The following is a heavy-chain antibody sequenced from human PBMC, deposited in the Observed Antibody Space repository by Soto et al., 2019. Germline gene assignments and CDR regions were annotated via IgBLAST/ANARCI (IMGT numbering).Heavy chain of an antibody. V-gene: IGHV3-21*01. CDR1: GFTFSGDS. CDR3: TRDYVMDV. J-gene: IGHJ6*02. CDR2: ISTTSTYI. Sequence: GGSLRLSCAASGFTFSGDSMNWVRQTPGKGLEWVSSISTTSTYIYYADSVKGRFTISRDNANNSLHLQMNSPRAEDTAVYYCTRDYVMDVWSQGTTVTVSS.